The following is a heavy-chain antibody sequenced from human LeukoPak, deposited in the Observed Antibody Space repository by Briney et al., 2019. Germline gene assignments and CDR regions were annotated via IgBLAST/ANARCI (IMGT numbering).Heavy chain of an antibody. CDR3: ASVTVTTWAPDGHMDV. J-gene: IGHJ6*03. CDR2: IIPMFGTT. V-gene: IGHV1-69*05. D-gene: IGHD4-11*01. CDR1: GGTLSNYA. Sequence: SVKVSCKASGGTLSNYAISWVRQAPGQGLEWMGRIIPMFGTTNYAQKFQGRVTITTDESTSTAYMEVSSLRIEDTAVYYCASVTVTTWAPDGHMDVWGKGTTVTVSS.